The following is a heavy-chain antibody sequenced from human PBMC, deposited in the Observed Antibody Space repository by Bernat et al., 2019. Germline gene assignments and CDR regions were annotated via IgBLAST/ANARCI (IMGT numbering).Heavy chain of an antibody. CDR3: AITFGGVSVTEFDY. J-gene: IGHJ4*02. Sequence: EVQLVESGGGLVKPGGSLRLSCAASGFTFSSYSMNWVRQAPGKGLEWVSSISSSSSYIYYADSVKGRFTISRDNAKNSLYLQMNSLRAEDTAVYYCAITFGGVSVTEFDYWGQGTLVTVSS. CDR1: GFTFSSYS. CDR2: ISSSSSYI. D-gene: IGHD3-16*02. V-gene: IGHV3-21*01.